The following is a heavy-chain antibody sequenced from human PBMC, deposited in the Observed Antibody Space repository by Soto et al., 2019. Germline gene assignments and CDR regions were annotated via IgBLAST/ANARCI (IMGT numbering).Heavy chain of an antibody. Sequence: SETLSLTCTVSGGSISSYYWNWIRQPAGKGLEWIGRIYTSGSTNYNPPLESRVAISTDTSKNQVSLTLTAVNAADTAVYFCARGRHWFGPWGQGTLVTVSS. CDR2: IYTSGST. V-gene: IGHV4-4*07. J-gene: IGHJ5*02. CDR1: GGSISSYY. CDR3: ARGRHWFGP.